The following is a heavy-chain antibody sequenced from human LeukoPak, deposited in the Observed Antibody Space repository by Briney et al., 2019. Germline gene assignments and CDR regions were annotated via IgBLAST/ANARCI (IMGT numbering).Heavy chain of an antibody. Sequence: GGSLGLSCAASGFTFSSYAMSWVRQAPGKGLEWVSAISGSGGSTYYADSVKGRFTISRDNSKNTLYLQMNSLRAEDTAVYYCAKDPIAAAGPLYYYYYYMGVWGKGTTVTVSS. CDR2: ISGSGGST. CDR3: AKDPIAAAGPLYYYYYYMGV. CDR1: GFTFSSYA. D-gene: IGHD6-13*01. V-gene: IGHV3-23*01. J-gene: IGHJ6*03.